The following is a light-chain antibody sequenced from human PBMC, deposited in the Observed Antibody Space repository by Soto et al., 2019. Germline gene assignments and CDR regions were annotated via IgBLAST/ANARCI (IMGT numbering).Light chain of an antibody. CDR2: DAS. CDR3: QQRSNWRV. V-gene: IGKV3-11*01. CDR1: QSVSSY. Sequence: EIVLTQSPATLSLSPGERATLSCRASQSVSSYLAWYQQKPGQAPRLLIYDASNRATGIPARFRGSGSGTDFTLTISSLEPEDFAVYYCQQRSNWRVFGQGTRLEIK. J-gene: IGKJ5*01.